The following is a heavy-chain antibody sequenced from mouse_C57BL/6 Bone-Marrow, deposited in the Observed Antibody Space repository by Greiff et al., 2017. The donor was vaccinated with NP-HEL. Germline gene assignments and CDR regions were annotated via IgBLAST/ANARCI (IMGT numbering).Heavy chain of an antibody. Sequence: LQESGPELVKPGASVKLSCKASGYTFTSYDINWVKQRPGQGLEWIGWIYPRDGSTKYNEKFKGKATLTVDTSSSTAYMELHSLTSEDSAVYFCATREWFAYWGQGTLVTVSA. CDR2: IYPRDGST. CDR3: ATREWFAY. J-gene: IGHJ3*01. CDR1: GYTFTSYD. V-gene: IGHV1-85*01.